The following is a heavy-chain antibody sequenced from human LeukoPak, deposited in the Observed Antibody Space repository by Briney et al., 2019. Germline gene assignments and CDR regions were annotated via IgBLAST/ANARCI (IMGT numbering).Heavy chain of an antibody. Sequence: SETLSLTCAVSGVSISRYYWSWIRQPAGKGLEWLGRIYTTGSTNYNPSLMSRVTMSVDTSKNQLSPKLSSVSAADTAVYYCARDRYHCSSANCYKAFDYWGQGTLVTVSS. D-gene: IGHD2-2*02. CDR1: GVSISRYY. V-gene: IGHV4-4*07. CDR3: ARDRYHCSSANCYKAFDY. J-gene: IGHJ4*02. CDR2: IYTTGST.